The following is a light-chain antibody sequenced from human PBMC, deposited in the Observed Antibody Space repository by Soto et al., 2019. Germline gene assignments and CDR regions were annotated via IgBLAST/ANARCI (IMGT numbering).Light chain of an antibody. Sequence: DIQMTQSPSSLSASVGDRVTITCRASQGISNFLAWYQQKPGKVPKLLISAASTLQSGVPSRFSGSGSGTEFTLTITSLQPEDVATSYCQEYSSVITFGQGTRLEIK. CDR1: QGISNF. CDR2: AAS. V-gene: IGKV1-27*01. CDR3: QEYSSVIT. J-gene: IGKJ5*01.